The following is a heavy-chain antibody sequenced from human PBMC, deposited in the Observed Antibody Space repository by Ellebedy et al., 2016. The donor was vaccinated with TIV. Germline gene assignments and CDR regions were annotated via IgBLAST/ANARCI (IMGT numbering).Heavy chain of an antibody. Sequence: PGGSLRLSCLASGFSFRSYWMSWVRQAPGKGLEWVANLSQEGHEKFYVASVKGRFTISRDDAKSSLYLQMNDLRAEDTAVYYCARRGSYGDYAVQINNWFDSWGQGTLVTV. CDR3: ARRGSYGDYAVQINNWFDS. CDR1: GFSFRSYW. CDR2: LSQEGHEK. V-gene: IGHV3-7*01. J-gene: IGHJ5*01. D-gene: IGHD4-17*01.